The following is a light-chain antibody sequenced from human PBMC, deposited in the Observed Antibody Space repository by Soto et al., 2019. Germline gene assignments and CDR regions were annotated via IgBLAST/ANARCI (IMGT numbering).Light chain of an antibody. V-gene: IGKV1-8*01. Sequence: AIRMTQSPSSFSASTGDRVSITCRATQDIGTYLAWYQQKPGTAPKLLIYHASTLESGVPSRFSGSGSGTEFTLTISSLQPDDFATYYCQQYNSYSFGQGTKVDIK. CDR2: HAS. CDR3: QQYNSYS. CDR1: QDIGTY. J-gene: IGKJ1*01.